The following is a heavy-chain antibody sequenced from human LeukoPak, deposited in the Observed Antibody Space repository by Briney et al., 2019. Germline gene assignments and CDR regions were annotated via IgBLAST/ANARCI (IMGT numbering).Heavy chain of an antibody. V-gene: IGHV4-34*01. D-gene: IGHD4/OR15-4a*01. J-gene: IGHJ4*02. CDR2: INRSGST. CDR1: GGSFTIYQ. Sequence: SETLSLTCAVSGGSFTIYQWSWIRQSPGKGLEWIGDINRSGSTDYNPALRSRVFISMDTSRNQFSLQLSSVTAADTAVYYCARGGAADYWGQGTLVTVSS. CDR3: ARGGAADY.